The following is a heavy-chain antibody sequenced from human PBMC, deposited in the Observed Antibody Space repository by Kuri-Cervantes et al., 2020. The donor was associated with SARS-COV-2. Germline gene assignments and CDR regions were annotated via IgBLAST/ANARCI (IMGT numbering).Heavy chain of an antibody. CDR3: AKAAYYDYVPDY. D-gene: IGHD3-16*01. CDR2: ISGSGGST. J-gene: IGHJ4*02. CDR1: GFAFSSYA. Sequence: GESLKISCAAYGFAFSSYAMSWVRQAPGKGLEWVSAISGSGGSTYYADSVKGRFTISRDNSKNTLYLQMNSMRAEDTAVYYCAKAAYYDYVPDYWGQGTLVTVSS. V-gene: IGHV3-23*01.